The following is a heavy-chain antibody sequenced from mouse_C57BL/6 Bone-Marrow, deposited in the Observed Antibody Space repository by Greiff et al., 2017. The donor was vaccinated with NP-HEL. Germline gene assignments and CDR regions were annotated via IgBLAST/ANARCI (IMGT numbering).Heavy chain of an antibody. Sequence: QVQLQQSGAELVRPGASVTLSCKASGYTFTDYEMHWVKQTPVHGLEWIGAIDPETGGTAYNQKFKGKAILTADKSSSTAYMELRSLTSEDSAVYYCTRELFITTEYWYFDVWGTGTTVTVSS. V-gene: IGHV1-15*01. CDR1: GYTFTDYE. CDR3: TRELFITTEYWYFDV. D-gene: IGHD1-1*01. CDR2: IDPETGGT. J-gene: IGHJ1*03.